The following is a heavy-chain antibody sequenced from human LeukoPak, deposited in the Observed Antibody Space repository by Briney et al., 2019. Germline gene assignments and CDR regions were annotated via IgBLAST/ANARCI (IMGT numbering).Heavy chain of an antibody. Sequence: GGSLRLSCAASGFTFSSYWMHWVRQAPGKGLVWVSRINSDGSSTSYADSVKGRFTISRDNAKNTLYLQMNSLRAEDTAVYYCARWDVATSFDYWGQGTLVTVSS. CDR2: INSDGSST. CDR3: ARWDVATSFDY. D-gene: IGHD1-26*01. V-gene: IGHV3-74*01. J-gene: IGHJ4*02. CDR1: GFTFSSYW.